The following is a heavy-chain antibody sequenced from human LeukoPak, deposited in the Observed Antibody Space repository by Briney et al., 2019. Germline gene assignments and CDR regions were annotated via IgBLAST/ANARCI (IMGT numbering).Heavy chain of an antibody. CDR2: IYPTGST. V-gene: IGHV4-34*01. D-gene: IGHD6-13*01. CDR3: ARAYSSSWYWNWFDP. Sequence: SETLSLTCAVYSGSFSGYYWSWIRQPPGKGLEWIGNIYPTGSTYYNPSLKSRVTISVDTSKNQFSLKVSSVSAADTAVYYCARAYSSSWYWNWFDPWGQGTLVTVSS. J-gene: IGHJ5*02. CDR1: SGSFSGYY.